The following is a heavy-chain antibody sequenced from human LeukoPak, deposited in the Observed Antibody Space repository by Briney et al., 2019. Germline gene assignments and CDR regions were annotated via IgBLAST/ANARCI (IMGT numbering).Heavy chain of an antibody. J-gene: IGHJ3*01. CDR2: VYNSGNA. Sequence: SETLSLTCTVSGASISTYSWSWIRQPPGKGLEWIGYVYNSGNAYYNPSLNSRASISEDTSKNQLSLKVNSVTAADTAVYYCARHPGVGANDTFDLWGQGTMVTISS. CDR1: GASISTYS. D-gene: IGHD1-26*01. CDR3: ARHPGVGANDTFDL. V-gene: IGHV4-59*08.